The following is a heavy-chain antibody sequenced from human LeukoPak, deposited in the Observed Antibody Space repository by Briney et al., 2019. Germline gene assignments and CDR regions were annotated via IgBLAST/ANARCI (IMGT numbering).Heavy chain of an antibody. D-gene: IGHD3-3*01. V-gene: IGHV4-39*07. CDR3: ARDLGVNYGMDV. CDR2: IYYSGST. Sequence: SETLSLTCTVSGGSISSSSYYWGWIRQPPGKGLEWIGSIYYSGSTYYNPSLKSRVTISVDTSKNQFSLKLSSVTAADTAVYYCARDLGVNYGMDVWGQGTTVTVSS. J-gene: IGHJ6*02. CDR1: GGSISSSSYY.